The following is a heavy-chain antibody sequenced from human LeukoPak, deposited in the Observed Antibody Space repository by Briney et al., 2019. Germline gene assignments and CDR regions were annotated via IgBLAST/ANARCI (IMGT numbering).Heavy chain of an antibody. CDR2: IIPIFGTA. CDR3: ARVGGAARSYFDY. V-gene: IGHV1-69*05. D-gene: IGHD6-6*01. J-gene: IGHJ4*02. CDR1: GGTFSSHA. Sequence: SVKVSCKASGGTFSSHAISWVRQAPGQGLEWMGGIIPIFGTANYAQKFQGRVTITTDESTSTAYMELSSLRSEDTAVYYCARVGGAARSYFDYWGQGTLVTVSS.